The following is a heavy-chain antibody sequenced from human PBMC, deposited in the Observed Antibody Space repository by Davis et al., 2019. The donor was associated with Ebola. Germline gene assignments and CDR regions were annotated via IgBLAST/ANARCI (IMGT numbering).Heavy chain of an antibody. D-gene: IGHD3-16*01. CDR1: GFTVSSNY. CDR3: ARARGELSY. V-gene: IGHV3-66*01. CDR2: IYSGGST. Sequence: GESLKISCAASGFTVSSNYMSWVRQAPGKGLEWVSVIYSGGSTYYADSVKGRFTISRDNSKNTLYLQMNSLRAEDTAVYYCARARGELSYWGQGTLVTVSS. J-gene: IGHJ4*02.